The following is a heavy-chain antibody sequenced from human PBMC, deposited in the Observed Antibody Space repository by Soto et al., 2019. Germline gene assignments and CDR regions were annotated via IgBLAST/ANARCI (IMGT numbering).Heavy chain of an antibody. V-gene: IGHV1-18*01. D-gene: IGHD2-8*01. Sequence: ASVKVSCKASGYTFTTYDISWERQAPGQGLEWMGRISTYNGNTNYPQSLQGRLTMTTDTSTTTAYMELRSLRSDDTAVYYCARDPYHVLMVNAPNLYGMDVWGQGTTVTVSS. CDR1: GYTFTTYD. J-gene: IGHJ6*02. CDR2: ISTYNGNT. CDR3: ARDPYHVLMVNAPNLYGMDV.